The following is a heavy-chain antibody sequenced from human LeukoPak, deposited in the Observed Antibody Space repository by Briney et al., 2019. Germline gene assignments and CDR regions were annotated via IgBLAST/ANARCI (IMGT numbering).Heavy chain of an antibody. CDR1: GGSIISNYY. V-gene: IGHV4-39*07. CDR3: ARSGSSGPPPL. D-gene: IGHD6-19*01. Sequence: SETLSLTCSVSGGSIISNYYFGWIRQPPGKGLEWIGSILFNGSTYYSSSLKSRVTISVDTSKNQFSLRLRFVTAADTAVYYCARSGSSGPPPLWGQGTMVTVSS. J-gene: IGHJ3*01. CDR2: ILFNGST.